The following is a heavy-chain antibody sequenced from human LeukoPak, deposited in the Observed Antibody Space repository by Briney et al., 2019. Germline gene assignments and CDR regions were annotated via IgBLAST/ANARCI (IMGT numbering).Heavy chain of an antibody. V-gene: IGHV4-59*01. D-gene: IGHD5-18*01. CDR3: ARDNYSWDAFDI. CDR2: IYYSGST. Sequence: SSETLSLTCTVSGGSISSYYWSWIRQPPGKGLEWIGYIYYSGSTNYNPSLKSRVTISVDTSKNQFSLKLSSVTAADTAVYYCARDNYSWDAFDIWGQGTMVTVSS. J-gene: IGHJ3*02. CDR1: GGSISSYY.